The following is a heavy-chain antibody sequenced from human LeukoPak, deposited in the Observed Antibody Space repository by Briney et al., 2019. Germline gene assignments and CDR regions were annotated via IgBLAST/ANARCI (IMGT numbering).Heavy chain of an antibody. J-gene: IGHJ4*02. Sequence: GGSLRLSCAASGFTFSSYAMIWVRQAPGKGLEWVPAISGSGGSTYYADSVKGRFTISRDNSKNTLYLQMNSLRAEDTAVYYCAKDSYYYDSSGYYYYWGQGTRVTVSS. CDR3: AKDSYYYDSSGYYYY. V-gene: IGHV3-23*01. CDR1: GFTFSSYA. CDR2: ISGSGGST. D-gene: IGHD3-22*01.